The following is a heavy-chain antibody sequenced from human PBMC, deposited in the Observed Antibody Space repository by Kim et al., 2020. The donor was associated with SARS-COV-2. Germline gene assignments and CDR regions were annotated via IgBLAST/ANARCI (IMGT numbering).Heavy chain of an antibody. CDR3: AKDQSYSSTSCSD. J-gene: IGHJ4*02. Sequence: YADSVKGRFTISRDNAKNSLYLQMNSLRAEDTALYYCAKDQSYSSTSCSDWGQGTLVTVSS. D-gene: IGHD2-2*01. V-gene: IGHV3-9*01.